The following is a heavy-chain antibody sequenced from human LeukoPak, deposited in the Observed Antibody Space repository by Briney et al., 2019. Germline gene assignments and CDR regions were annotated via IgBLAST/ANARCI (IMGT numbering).Heavy chain of an antibody. Sequence: ASVTVSCTASGYTFTVSYMHWVRQAPGQGLEWMGWINPNSGGTNYAQKIQGRVTMTRDTSISTAYMELSRLKSDDTAFYYCAKYYYDSYEGYYFDYWGQGTLVTVSS. D-gene: IGHD3-22*01. V-gene: IGHV1-2*02. CDR3: AKYYYDSYEGYYFDY. CDR1: GYTFTVSY. J-gene: IGHJ4*02. CDR2: INPNSGGT.